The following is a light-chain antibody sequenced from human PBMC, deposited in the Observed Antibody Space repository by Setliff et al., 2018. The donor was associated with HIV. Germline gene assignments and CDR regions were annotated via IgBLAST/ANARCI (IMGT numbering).Light chain of an antibody. J-gene: IGLJ3*02. CDR2: DVT. Sequence: QSALPQPASVSGSPGQSITISCTAATSDVGGFTYVSWYQQHPGKAPKLMIYDVTHRPSGVSNRFSGSKSGNTASLTISGLQAEDEADYYCSSYTTNTDVFGGGTKVTVL. CDR1: TSDVGGFTY. CDR3: SSYTTNTDV. V-gene: IGLV2-14*03.